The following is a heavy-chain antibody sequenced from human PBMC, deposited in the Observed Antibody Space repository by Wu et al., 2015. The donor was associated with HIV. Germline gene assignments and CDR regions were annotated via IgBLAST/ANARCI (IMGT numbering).Heavy chain of an antibody. D-gene: IGHD2-2*01. Sequence: QVQLVQSGAEVKKPGASVKVSCKASGYSFTSYGISWVRQAPGQGLEWMAWISVYNGNTNYAQKLQDRVFMTTDTSTSTAYMELRSLRSDDTAVYYCARGFCSSTSCYFDYWAREPWSTVSS. V-gene: IGHV1-18*01. CDR1: GYSFTSYG. CDR2: ISVYNGNT. CDR3: ARGFCSSTSCYFDY. J-gene: IGHJ4*02.